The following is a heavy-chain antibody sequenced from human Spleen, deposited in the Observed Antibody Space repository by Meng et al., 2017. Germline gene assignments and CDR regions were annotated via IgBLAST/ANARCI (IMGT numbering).Heavy chain of an antibody. CDR2: ISSRSTFI. V-gene: IGHV3-21*06. Sequence: GGSLRLSCAASGFSLSSYSMNWVRQAPGKGLEWVSSISSRSTFIYYADSVKGRFTISRDNAKDSMYLQMDSRRAEDTAVYYCARDHVSRGRYGMDVWGQGTMVTVSS. CDR3: ARDHVSRGRYGMDV. D-gene: IGHD3-10*01. CDR1: GFSLSSYS. J-gene: IGHJ6*02.